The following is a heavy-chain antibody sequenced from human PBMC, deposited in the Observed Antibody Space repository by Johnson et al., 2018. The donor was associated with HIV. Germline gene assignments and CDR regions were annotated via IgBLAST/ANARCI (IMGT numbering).Heavy chain of an antibody. CDR1: GFTFSDYY. CDR2: ISYDGSNK. Sequence: VQLVESGGGSVTPRGSLRLSRAASGFTFSDYYMCWIRPTPGKGLEWVSVISYDGSNKYYADSVKGRFTISRDNSKNTLYLQMNSLRAEDTAVYYCARARDWNYGDIWGQGIMVTVSS. D-gene: IGHD1-7*01. V-gene: IGHV3-30*14. J-gene: IGHJ3*02. CDR3: ARARDWNYGDI.